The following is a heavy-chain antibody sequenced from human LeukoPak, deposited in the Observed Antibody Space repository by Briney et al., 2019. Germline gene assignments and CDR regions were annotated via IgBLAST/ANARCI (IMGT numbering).Heavy chain of an antibody. D-gene: IGHD1-1*01. V-gene: IGHV3-43D*04. CDR3: AKDKGYIATTGILSDH. J-gene: IGHJ4*02. CDR1: GFTFDDFA. Sequence: GGSLRLSCAASGFTFDDFAMHWVRQAPGEGLEWVSLVSWDGGTTFYAGSVKGRFTVSRDNSINSLYLQMNNLRVEDTAFYYCAKDKGYIATTGILSDHWGTGTLVTVSS. CDR2: VSWDGGTT.